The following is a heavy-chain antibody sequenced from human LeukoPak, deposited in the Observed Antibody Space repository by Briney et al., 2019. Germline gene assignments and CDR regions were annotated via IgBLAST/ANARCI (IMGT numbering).Heavy chain of an antibody. CDR1: GFTFSSYS. CDR2: ISSSSSYM. Sequence: GGSLRLSCAASGFTFSSYSMNWVRQAPGKGLEWVSSISSSSSYMYYADSVKGRFTISRDNAKNSLYLQMNSLRAEDTAVYYCARERYSSWYDYWGQGTLVTVSS. D-gene: IGHD6-13*01. V-gene: IGHV3-21*01. CDR3: ARERYSSWYDY. J-gene: IGHJ4*02.